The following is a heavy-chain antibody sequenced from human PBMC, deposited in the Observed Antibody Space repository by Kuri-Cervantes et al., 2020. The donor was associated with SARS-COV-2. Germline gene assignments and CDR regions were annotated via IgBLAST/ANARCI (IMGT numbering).Heavy chain of an antibody. CDR1: GFTFSSYG. V-gene: IGHV3-33*01. Sequence: GESLKISCAASGFTFSSYGMRWVRQAPGKGLEWVAVIWYDGSNKYYADSVKGRFTISRDNSKNTLYLQMNSLRAEDTAVYYCARDRIAPTGWDYYMDVWGKATTVTVSS. CDR3: ARDRIAPTGWDYYMDV. J-gene: IGHJ6*03. D-gene: IGHD2-15*01. CDR2: IWYDGSNK.